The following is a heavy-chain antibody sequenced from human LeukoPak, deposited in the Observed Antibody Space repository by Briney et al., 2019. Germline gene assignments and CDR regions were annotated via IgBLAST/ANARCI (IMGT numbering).Heavy chain of an antibody. D-gene: IGHD4-23*01. V-gene: IGHV3-74*01. CDR3: ARGRPHGNDY. CDR2: IASDGSST. Sequence: GGSLRLSCAASGFTFSSYWMNWVRQAPGKGLVWDSRIASDGSSTTYADSVKGRFSISRDNAKNTLYLQINSLRVEDTAVYYCARGRPHGNDYWGQGTLVTVSS. J-gene: IGHJ4*02. CDR1: GFTFSSYW.